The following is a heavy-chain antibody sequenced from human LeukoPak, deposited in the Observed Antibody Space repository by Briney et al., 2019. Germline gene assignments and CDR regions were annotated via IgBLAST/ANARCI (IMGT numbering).Heavy chain of an antibody. V-gene: IGHV4-59*01. CDR1: GASISAYH. CDR3: ARTQDGEADY. D-gene: IGHD3-10*01. CDR2: IYYSGTA. J-gene: IGHJ4*02. Sequence: SETLSLTCTVSGASISAYHWSWIRQPPGKGLEWMGYIYYSGTANYNPSLESRVTISIDTSKNQFSLKLTSVTAADTAKYYCARTQDGEADYWGQGTLVTVSS.